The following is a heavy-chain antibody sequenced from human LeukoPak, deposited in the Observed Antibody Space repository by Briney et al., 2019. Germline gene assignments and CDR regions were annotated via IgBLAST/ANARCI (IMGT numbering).Heavy chain of an antibody. CDR1: GFTFSRYG. CDR2: ICYDGSNK. CDR3: ARWRAGIAVAVDY. V-gene: IGHV3-33*08. J-gene: IGHJ4*02. Sequence: GGSLRLSCAATGFTFSRYGMSWVRQAPGKGLEWVALICYDGSNKFYADSVKGRFTISRDNSKNTLYLQMNSLRAEDTAVYYCARWRAGIAVAVDYWGQGTLVTVSS. D-gene: IGHD6-19*01.